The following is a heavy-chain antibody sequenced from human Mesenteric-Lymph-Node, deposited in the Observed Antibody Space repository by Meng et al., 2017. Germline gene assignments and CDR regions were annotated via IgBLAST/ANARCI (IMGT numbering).Heavy chain of an antibody. Sequence: GGSLRLSCAASGFTFTSYAMSWVRQAPGKGLEWVSTISGSGGSTYYADSVKGRFTISRANSKNTLYLQMNSLRAEDMAVYYCAIPSSSGWPLDAFDIWGQGTMVTVSS. CDR2: ISGSGGST. D-gene: IGHD6-19*01. CDR3: AIPSSSGWPLDAFDI. V-gene: IGHV3-23*01. CDR1: GFTFTSYA. J-gene: IGHJ3*02.